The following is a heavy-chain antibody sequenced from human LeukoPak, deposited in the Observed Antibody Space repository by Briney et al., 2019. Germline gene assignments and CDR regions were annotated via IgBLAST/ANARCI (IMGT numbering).Heavy chain of an antibody. CDR3: ARGRDGYNYVYYYYYYMDV. D-gene: IGHD5-24*01. Sequence: SETLSLTCAVYGGSFSGYYWSWIRQPPGKGLEWIGEINHSGSTNYNPSLKSRVTMSVDTSKNQFSLKLSSVTAADTAVYYCARGRDGYNYVYYYYYYMDVWGKGTTVTVSS. CDR2: INHSGST. CDR1: GGSFSGYY. V-gene: IGHV4-34*01. J-gene: IGHJ6*03.